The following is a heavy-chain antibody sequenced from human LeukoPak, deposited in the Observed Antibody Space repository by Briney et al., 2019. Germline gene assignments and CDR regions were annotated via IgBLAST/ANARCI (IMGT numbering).Heavy chain of an antibody. CDR3: ARSSSLPQDFDY. J-gene: IGHJ4*02. CDR1: GFTFSSYG. D-gene: IGHD6-13*01. V-gene: IGHV3-33*01. CDR2: IWFDGSNK. Sequence: GGSLRLSCAASGFTFSSYGMHWVRQAPGEGLEWVAVIWFDGSNKYYAGSVKGRFTISRDNSKNTLYLQMSSLRAEDTAVYYCARSSSLPQDFDYWGQGTLVTVSS.